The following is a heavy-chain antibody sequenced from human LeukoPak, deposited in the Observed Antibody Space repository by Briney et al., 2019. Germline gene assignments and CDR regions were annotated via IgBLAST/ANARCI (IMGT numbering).Heavy chain of an antibody. CDR2: IYYSGST. Sequence: SETLSLTCTVSGGSISSYYWSWIRQPPGKGLEWIGYIYYSGSTNYNPSLKSRVTISVDTSKNQSSLKLSSVTAADTAVYYCARDRVVVVPAATQNYYYYGMDVWGQGTTVTVSS. CDR1: GGSISSYY. D-gene: IGHD2-2*01. V-gene: IGHV4-59*01. CDR3: ARDRVVVVPAATQNYYYYGMDV. J-gene: IGHJ6*02.